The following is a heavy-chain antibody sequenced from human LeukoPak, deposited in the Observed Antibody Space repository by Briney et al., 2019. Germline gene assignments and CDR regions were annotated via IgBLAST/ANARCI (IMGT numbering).Heavy chain of an antibody. V-gene: IGHV3-23*01. CDR3: AKDLKRWQQLRWFDP. CDR2: ISGSGGST. D-gene: IGHD6-13*01. J-gene: IGHJ5*02. CDR1: GFTFSSYA. Sequence: PGGSLRLSCAASGFTFSSYAMSWVRQAPGKGLEWVSAISGSGGSTYYADSVKGRFTISRDNSKNTLYLQMNSLRAEDTAVYYCAKDLKRWQQLRWFDPWGQGTLVTVPS.